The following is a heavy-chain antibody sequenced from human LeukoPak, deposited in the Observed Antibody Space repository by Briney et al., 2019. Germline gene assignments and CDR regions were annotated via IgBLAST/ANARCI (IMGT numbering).Heavy chain of an antibody. CDR3: AREIGDFDY. CDR1: GFTFSNYA. CDR2: ISGSGDIT. Sequence: GGSLRLSCAASGFTFSNYAMTWVRQAPGKGLEWVSVISGSGDITYYADSVKGRSTISRDNSKNTLYLQMNSLRAVDTAVYYCAREIGDFDYWGQGTLVTVSS. J-gene: IGHJ4*02. V-gene: IGHV3-23*01. D-gene: IGHD1-26*01.